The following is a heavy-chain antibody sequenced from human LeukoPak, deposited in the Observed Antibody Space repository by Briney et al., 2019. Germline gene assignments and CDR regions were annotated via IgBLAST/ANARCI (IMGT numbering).Heavy chain of an antibody. CDR2: IHYSGRI. D-gene: IGHD5-24*01. J-gene: IGHJ4*02. Sequence: KPSETLSLTCAGYGGAFSGYYWTWIRQPPRKGPEWIGEIHYSGRINYNPSLKSRVTISADTSNNHFSLKMNSVTAADTAVYYCSRGTDAYKCGNSWGQGTLVAVS. CDR1: GGAFSGYY. CDR3: SRGTDAYKCGNS. V-gene: IGHV4-34*01.